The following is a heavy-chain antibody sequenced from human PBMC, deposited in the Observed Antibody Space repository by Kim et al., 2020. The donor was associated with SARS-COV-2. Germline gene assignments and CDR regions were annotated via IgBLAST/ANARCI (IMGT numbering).Heavy chain of an antibody. J-gene: IGHJ4*02. CDR1: GGSFSGYY. CDR3: ARGGDGDYDGVFDY. CDR2: INHSGST. D-gene: IGHD4-17*01. Sequence: SETLSLTCAVYGGSFSGYYWSWIRQPPGKGLEWIGEINHSGSTNYNPALKSRVTISVDTSKNQFSLKLSSVTAADTAVYYCARGGDGDYDGVFDYWGQGTLVTVSS. V-gene: IGHV4-34*01.